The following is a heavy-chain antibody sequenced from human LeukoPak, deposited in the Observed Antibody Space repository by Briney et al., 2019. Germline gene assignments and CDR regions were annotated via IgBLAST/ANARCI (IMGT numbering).Heavy chain of an antibody. J-gene: IGHJ4*02. CDR2: ISAYNGNT. Sequence: ASVKVSCKASGYTFTSYGISWVRQAPGQRLEWMGWISAYNGNTNYAQKLQGRVTMTTDTSTSTAYMELRSLRAEDTAVYYCARDQGARYFDYWGQGTLVTVSS. CDR3: ARDQGARYFDY. CDR1: GYTFTSYG. V-gene: IGHV1-18*01. D-gene: IGHD4/OR15-4a*01.